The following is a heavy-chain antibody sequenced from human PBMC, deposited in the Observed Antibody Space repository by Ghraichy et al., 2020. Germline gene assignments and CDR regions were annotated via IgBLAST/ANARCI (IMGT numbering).Heavy chain of an antibody. CDR3: ARPNAPYYGDYVPHAFDI. D-gene: IGHD4-17*01. Sequence: GGSLRLSCAASGFTFSSYWMSWVRQAPGKGLEWVANIKQDGSEKYYVDSVKGRFTISRDNAKNSLYLQMNSLRAEDTAVYYFARPNAPYYGDYVPHAFDIWGQGTMVTVSS. V-gene: IGHV3-7*01. CDR2: IKQDGSEK. J-gene: IGHJ3*02. CDR1: GFTFSSYW.